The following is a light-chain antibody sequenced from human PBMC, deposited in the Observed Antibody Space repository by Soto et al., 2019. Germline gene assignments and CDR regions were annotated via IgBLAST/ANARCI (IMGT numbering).Light chain of an antibody. Sequence: QSVLTQPASVSGSPGQSITISCTGTSSDVGFYNYVSWYQQHPGKAPKLMIYEVSNRPSGVSNRFSGSKSGNTASLTISGLQAEDETDYYCSSFTRTNTLVFGTGTKLTVL. CDR3: SSFTRTNTLV. CDR1: SSDVGFYNY. V-gene: IGLV2-14*01. CDR2: EVS. J-gene: IGLJ1*01.